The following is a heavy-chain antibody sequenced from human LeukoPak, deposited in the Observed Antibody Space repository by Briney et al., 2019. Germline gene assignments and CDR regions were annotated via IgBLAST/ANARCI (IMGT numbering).Heavy chain of an antibody. CDR2: IWYDGSNK. CDR1: GLTFSSYG. D-gene: IGHD2-2*01. CDR3: GKFAVPANYYYYMDV. V-gene: IGHV3-33*06. J-gene: IGHJ6*03. Sequence: PGGSLRLSCAASGLTFSSYGMHWVRQAPGKGLEWVAVIWYDGSNKYYADSVKGRFTISRDNSKNTLYLQMNSLRAEDTAVYYCGKFAVPANYYYYMDVWGKGTTVTVSS.